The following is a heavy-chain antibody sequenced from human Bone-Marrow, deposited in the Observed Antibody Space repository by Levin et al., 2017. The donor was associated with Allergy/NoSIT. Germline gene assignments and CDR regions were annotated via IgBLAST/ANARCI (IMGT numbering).Heavy chain of an antibody. J-gene: IGHJ4*02. CDR3: ARGYKSGLLIG. CDR1: GFTVSNNH. Sequence: GGSLRLSCAASGFTVSNNHMSWVRQVAGKGLECVGGIYSGGSTYNADSVKGRFTISRDNSKNTVYLEMNSLRVEDTAVYYCARGYKSGLLIGWGQGTLVTVSS. V-gene: IGHV3-66*01. CDR2: IYSGGST. D-gene: IGHD6-19*01.